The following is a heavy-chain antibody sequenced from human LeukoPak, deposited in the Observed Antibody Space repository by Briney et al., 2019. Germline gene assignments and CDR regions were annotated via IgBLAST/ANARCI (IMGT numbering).Heavy chain of an antibody. J-gene: IGHJ4*02. CDR2: IHYDGKI. V-gene: IGHV3-53*01. Sequence: PGGSLRLSCAASGFSVSGKFMSWVRQASGKGLEWVSIIHYDGKIRYAGSVGGRFTIYRDDSENTLFLQMNSLRVDDTAVYFCASGDGYLQPYWGQGTLVTVSS. D-gene: IGHD2-21*01. CDR1: GFSVSGKF. CDR3: ASGDGYLQPY.